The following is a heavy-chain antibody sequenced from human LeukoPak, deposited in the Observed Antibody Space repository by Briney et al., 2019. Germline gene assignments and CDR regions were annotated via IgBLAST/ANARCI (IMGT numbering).Heavy chain of an antibody. CDR3: AREVMAKRRAFDI. J-gene: IGHJ3*02. Sequence: GGSLRLSCAVSGFTASSNYMSWVRQAPGKGLEWVSVIYSDDRTYYADSVKGRFTISRHTSKKTLYLQMNSLRAEDTAVYYCAREVMAKRRAFDIWGQGTVVTVSS. CDR1: GFTASSNY. D-gene: IGHD2-8*01. CDR2: IYSDDRT. V-gene: IGHV3-53*04.